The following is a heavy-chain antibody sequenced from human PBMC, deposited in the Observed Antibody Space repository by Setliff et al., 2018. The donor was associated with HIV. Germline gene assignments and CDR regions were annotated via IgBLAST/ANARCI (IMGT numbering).Heavy chain of an antibody. V-gene: IGHV3-7*01. CDR2: IKQDGSEI. CDR3: AQITVMGY. CDR1: GITFSSYW. J-gene: IGHJ4*02. D-gene: IGHD4-4*01. Sequence: GGSLRLSCVASGITFSSYWMSWVRQAPGKGLEWVANIKQDGSEISYVDSVKGRFTISRDNAKNSLYLQMNSLRAEDTAVYYCAQITVMGYWGQGTLVTVSS.